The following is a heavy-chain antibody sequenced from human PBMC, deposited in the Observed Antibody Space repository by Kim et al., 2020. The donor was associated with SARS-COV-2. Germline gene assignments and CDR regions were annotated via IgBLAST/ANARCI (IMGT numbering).Heavy chain of an antibody. J-gene: IGHJ5*02. CDR3: ASAYCSGGSCYAYNWFGP. D-gene: IGHD2-15*01. V-gene: IGHV3-74*01. CDR2: IKSDGSNT. Sequence: GGSLRLSCAASGFTFSGYWMHWVRQAPGKGLVWVSRIKSDGSNTTYADSVKGRFTISRDNAKNTLYLQMNSLRAEDTAVYYCASAYCSGGSCYAYNWFGPWGQGTLVTVSS. CDR1: GFTFSGYW.